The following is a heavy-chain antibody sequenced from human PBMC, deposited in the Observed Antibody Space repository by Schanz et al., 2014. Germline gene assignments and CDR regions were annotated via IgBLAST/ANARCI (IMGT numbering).Heavy chain of an antibody. V-gene: IGHV3-23*01. Sequence: EVKLLESGGGLVQPGGSLRLSCAASGFSFRKSAMSWVRQAPGKGLEWVSALTGSGTTTYYADSVKGRFTISRDNSNNTVYLQMNTLRAEDTAVYYCAYYDVLTGFDYWGQGTQVTVSS. D-gene: IGHD3-9*01. CDR2: LTGSGTTT. J-gene: IGHJ4*02. CDR1: GFSFRKSA. CDR3: AYYDVLTGFDY.